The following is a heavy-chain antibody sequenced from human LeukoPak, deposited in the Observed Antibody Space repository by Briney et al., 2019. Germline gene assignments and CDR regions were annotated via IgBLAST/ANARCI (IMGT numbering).Heavy chain of an antibody. CDR1: GFTFSNYG. CDR3: ARDLAVAGTRTFDY. J-gene: IGHJ4*02. CDR2: IWYDGSNK. V-gene: IGHV3-33*01. D-gene: IGHD6-19*01. Sequence: GGSLRLSCAASGFTFSNYGMHWVRQAPGKGLEWVAAIWYDGSNKYYGDPVKGRFTISRDNSKNTLHLQMNSLRPEDTAVYYCARDLAVAGTRTFDYWGQGTLVTVSS.